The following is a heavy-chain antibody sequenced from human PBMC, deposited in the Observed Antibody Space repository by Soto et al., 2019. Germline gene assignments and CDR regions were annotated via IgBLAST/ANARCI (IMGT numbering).Heavy chain of an antibody. D-gene: IGHD2-2*01. J-gene: IGHJ6*03. CDR1: GYTFTSYA. V-gene: IGHV1-3*01. CDR3: AVSSTSLHSYYYYYYMDV. CDR2: INAGNGNT. Sequence: ASVKVSCKASGYTFTSYAMHWVRQAPGQRLEWMGWINAGNGNTKYSQKFQGRVTITRDTSASTAYMELSSLRSEDTAVYYCAVSSTSLHSYYYYYYMDVWGKGTTVTVSS.